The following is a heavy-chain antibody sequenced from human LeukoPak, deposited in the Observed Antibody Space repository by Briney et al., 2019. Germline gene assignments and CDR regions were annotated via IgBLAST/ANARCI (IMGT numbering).Heavy chain of an antibody. D-gene: IGHD3-10*01. Sequence: PSETLSLTCSVSGDSISTSSYYWGWIRQPRGKGLEWIETIYYSGSTDYNPSRTSRVTISVDTSKNQFSLKLSSVTAADTAVYYCARVERGYYYGSGSLNWFDPWGQGTLVTVSS. CDR2: IYYSGST. CDR1: GDSISTSSYY. J-gene: IGHJ5*02. V-gene: IGHV4-39*01. CDR3: ARVERGYYYGSGSLNWFDP.